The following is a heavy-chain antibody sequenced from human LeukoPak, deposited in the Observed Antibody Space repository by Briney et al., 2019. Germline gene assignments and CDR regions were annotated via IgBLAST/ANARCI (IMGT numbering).Heavy chain of an antibody. Sequence: GASVKVSCKASGYTFTSYYMHWVRQAPGQGLEWMGWISAYNGNTNYAQKLQGRVTMTTDTSTSTAYMELRSLRSDDTAVYYCARRWELPLLWDYWGQGTLVTVSS. D-gene: IGHD1-26*01. CDR2: ISAYNGNT. CDR3: ARRWELPLLWDY. CDR1: GYTFTSYY. J-gene: IGHJ4*02. V-gene: IGHV1-18*04.